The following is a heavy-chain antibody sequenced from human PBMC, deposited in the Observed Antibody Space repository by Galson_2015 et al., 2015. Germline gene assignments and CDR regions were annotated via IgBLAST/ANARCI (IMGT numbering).Heavy chain of an antibody. J-gene: IGHJ6*02. CDR1: GYRFSNYW. V-gene: IGHV5-51*01. CDR2: INPGDSDT. CDR3: ARHRAAGGGYYYGMDV. D-gene: IGHD6-13*01. Sequence: QSGAEVKKAGESLEISCKTSGYRFSNYWIAWVRQMPGKGLEWMGIINPGDSDTRYSPSLQGQVTISVDKSMNTAYLQWSSLKASDTAMYYCARHRAAGGGYYYGMDVWGQGTTVTVSS.